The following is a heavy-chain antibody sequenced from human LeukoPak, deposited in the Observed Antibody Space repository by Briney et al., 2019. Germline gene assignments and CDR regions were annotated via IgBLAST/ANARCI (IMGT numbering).Heavy chain of an antibody. CDR2: IKSDGSNT. Sequence: GGSLRLSCAASGFTFSSYWMHWVRQAPGKGLVWVSRIKSDGSNTNYADSVKGRFAISRDNAKNTLHLQMNSLRAEDTAVYYCARGGYYGSGRYYFDSWGQGTLVTVSS. CDR3: ARGGYYGSGRYYFDS. D-gene: IGHD3-3*01. J-gene: IGHJ4*02. CDR1: GFTFSSYW. V-gene: IGHV3-74*01.